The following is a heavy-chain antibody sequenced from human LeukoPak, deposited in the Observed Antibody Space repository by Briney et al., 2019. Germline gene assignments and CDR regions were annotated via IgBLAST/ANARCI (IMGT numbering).Heavy chain of an antibody. V-gene: IGHV3-21*01. CDR2: ISSSSSYT. CDR1: GFTFSSYS. CDR3: ASGYSYGRGAFDI. Sequence: GGSLRLSCAASGFTFSSYSMNWVRQAPGKGLEWVSSISSSSSYTYYADSVKGRFTISRDNAKNSLYLQMNSLRAEDTAVYYCASGYSYGRGAFDIWGQGTMVTVSS. J-gene: IGHJ3*02. D-gene: IGHD5-18*01.